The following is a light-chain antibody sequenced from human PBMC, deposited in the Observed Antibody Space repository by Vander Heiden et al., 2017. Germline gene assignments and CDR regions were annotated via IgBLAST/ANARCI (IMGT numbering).Light chain of an antibody. Sequence: EIVLTHSPGTLSLSPGERATLSCRASQSVSSSYLAWYQQKPGQAPRLLIYGASSRATGIPDRFSGSGSGTDFTLTISRLEPEDFAVYYCQQYTTFGQGTKVEIK. V-gene: IGKV3-20*01. CDR1: QSVSSSY. CDR2: GAS. J-gene: IGKJ1*01. CDR3: QQYTT.